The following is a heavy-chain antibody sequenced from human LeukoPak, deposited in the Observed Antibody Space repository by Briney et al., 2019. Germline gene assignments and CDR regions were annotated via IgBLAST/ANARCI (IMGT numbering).Heavy chain of an antibody. Sequence: ASVKVSCKASGYTFTSYGISWVRQAPGQGLEWMGIINPSGGSTSYAQKFQGRVTMTRDTSTSTVYMELSSLRSEDTAVYYCARGQVCKPRGFAAAGSHDYWGQGTLVTVSS. J-gene: IGHJ4*02. V-gene: IGHV1-46*01. CDR1: GYTFTSYG. CDR3: ARGQVCKPRGFAAAGSHDY. D-gene: IGHD6-13*01. CDR2: INPSGGST.